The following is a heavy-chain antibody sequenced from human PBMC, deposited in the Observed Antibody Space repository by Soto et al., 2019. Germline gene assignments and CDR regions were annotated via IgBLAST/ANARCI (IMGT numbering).Heavy chain of an antibody. V-gene: IGHV5-10-1*01. D-gene: IGHD6-13*01. CDR2: IDPSESYT. CDR3: ARDSSSWFQYGMDV. Sequence: GEALKISCKGSGYSFTRYWISWVRQMPGKGLEWMGRIDPSESYTNYSPSFQGHVTISADKSISTAYLQWSSLKASDTAMYYCARDSSSWFQYGMDVWGQGTTVTVSS. CDR1: GYSFTRYW. J-gene: IGHJ6*02.